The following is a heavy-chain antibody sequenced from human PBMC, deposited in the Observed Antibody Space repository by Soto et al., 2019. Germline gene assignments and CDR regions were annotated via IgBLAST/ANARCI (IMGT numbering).Heavy chain of an antibody. CDR2: INPSSGGT. CDR3: ARSLTEGYCTITGCYTRPLYGMDV. Sequence: ASVKVSCKASGYTFSGYYIHWLRQAPGQGLEWMGWINPSSGGTNYAQKFQGRVTVTRDTPTSTAYMELSRLTSDDTAVYYCARSLTEGYCTITGCYTRPLYGMDVWGQGTTVTVS. J-gene: IGHJ6*02. D-gene: IGHD2-2*02. CDR1: GYTFSGYY. V-gene: IGHV1-2*02.